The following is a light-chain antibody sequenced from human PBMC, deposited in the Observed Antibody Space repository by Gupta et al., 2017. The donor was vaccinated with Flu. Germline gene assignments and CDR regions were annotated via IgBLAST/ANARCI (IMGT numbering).Light chain of an antibody. CDR1: QSLRHRDGYKY. CDR3: MQAVQTPFT. Sequence: VTPGEPASISCRSSQSLRHRDGYKYLDWYLQKPGQSPQLLIYLGSNRASGVPARFSGSGSGTDFTLKINRVEAEDVGVYYCMQAVQTPFTFGPGTTVAVK. V-gene: IGKV2-28*01. CDR2: LGS. J-gene: IGKJ3*01.